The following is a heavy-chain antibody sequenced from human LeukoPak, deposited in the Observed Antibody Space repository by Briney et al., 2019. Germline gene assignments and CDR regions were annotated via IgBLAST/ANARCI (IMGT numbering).Heavy chain of an antibody. J-gene: IGHJ4*02. CDR2: ISYDGSNK. CDR3: AKGGSYYDTYYFDY. D-gene: IGHD1-26*01. V-gene: IGHV3-30*18. CDR1: GFTFSSYG. Sequence: PGRSLRLSCAASGFTFSSYGMHWVRQAPGKGLEWVAVISYDGSNKYYADSVKGRFTISRDNSKNTLYLQMNSLRAEDTAVYYCAKGGSYYDTYYFDYWGQGTLVTVSS.